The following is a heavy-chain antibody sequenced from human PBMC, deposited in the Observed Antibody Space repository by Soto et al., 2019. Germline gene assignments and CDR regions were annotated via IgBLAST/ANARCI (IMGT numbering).Heavy chain of an antibody. V-gene: IGHV3-66*01. CDR1: GFTVSSNY. J-gene: IGHJ3*02. Sequence: EVQLVESGGGLVQPGGSLRLSCAASGFTVSSNYMSWVRQAPGKGLEWVSVIYSGGSTYHADSVKGRFTISRDNSKNTLYLQMNSLRAEDTAVYYCAREASRGFFAMFAFDIWGQGTMVTVSS. CDR3: AREASRGFFAMFAFDI. CDR2: IYSGGST. D-gene: IGHD3-10*02.